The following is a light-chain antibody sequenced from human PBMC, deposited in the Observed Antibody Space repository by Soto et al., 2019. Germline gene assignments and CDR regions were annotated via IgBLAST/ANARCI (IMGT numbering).Light chain of an antibody. CDR1: QSLLDSDGDTY. Sequence: DSVMTQTPLSSPVTLGQPASISCRSSQSLLDSDGDTYLSWLQQRPGQPPRLLIYKTSSRCSGVTDRFSGSGAGTDFTLQISRVEVEDVGVYYCMQATQFPHTFGQRTQLEI. V-gene: IGKV2-24*01. J-gene: IGKJ2*01. CDR2: KTS. CDR3: MQATQFPHT.